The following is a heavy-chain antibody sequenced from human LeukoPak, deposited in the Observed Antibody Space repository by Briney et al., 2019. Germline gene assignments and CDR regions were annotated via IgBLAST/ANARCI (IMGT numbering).Heavy chain of an antibody. J-gene: IGHJ4*02. V-gene: IGHV4-59*01. D-gene: IGHD6-19*01. CDR3: ARGHSSGWYGDDY. Sequence: SETLSLTCTVSGGSISSYYWSWIRQPPGKGLEWIGYIYYSGSNNYNPSLKSRVTISVDTCKNQFSLKLSSVTVADTAVYYCARGHSSGWYGDDYWGQGTLVTVSS. CDR1: GGSISSYY. CDR2: IYYSGSN.